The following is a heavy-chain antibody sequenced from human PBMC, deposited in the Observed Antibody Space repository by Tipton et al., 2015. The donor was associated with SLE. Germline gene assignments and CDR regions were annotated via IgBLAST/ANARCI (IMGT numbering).Heavy chain of an antibody. J-gene: IGHJ4*02. CDR3: ARLGSSTYLTLDGYYFDY. Sequence: TLSLTCTVSGGSISGYYWSWIRQPPGKGLEWIGYINYSGSTNYSPSLKSRVTISVDKSKNQFSLNLTSVTAADTAVYYCARLGSSTYLTLDGYYFDYWGQGALVTVSS. V-gene: IGHV4-59*12. CDR2: INYSGST. CDR1: GGSISGYY. D-gene: IGHD2-2*01.